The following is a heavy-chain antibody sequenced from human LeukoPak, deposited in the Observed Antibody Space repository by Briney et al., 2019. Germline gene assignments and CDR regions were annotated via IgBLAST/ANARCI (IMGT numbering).Heavy chain of an antibody. CDR3: ARTYGYSCGHIDY. D-gene: IGHD5-18*01. CDR2: IWYDGSNK. V-gene: IGHV3-33*01. Sequence: GGSLRLSCAASGFTFSSYGMHWVRQAPGKGLEWVAVIWYDGSNKYYADSVKGRFTISRDNSKNTLYLQMNSLRAEDTAVYYCARTYGYSCGHIDYWGQGTLVTVSS. CDR1: GFTFSSYG. J-gene: IGHJ4*02.